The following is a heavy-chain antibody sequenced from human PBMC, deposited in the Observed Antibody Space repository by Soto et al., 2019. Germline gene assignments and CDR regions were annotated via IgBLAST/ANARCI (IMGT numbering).Heavy chain of an antibody. Sequence: SVKVSCKAAGGGFSSYAISGERQAPGQGLEWMGGIIPIFGTANYAQKFQGRVTITADESTSTAYMELSSLRSEDTAVYYCARLASAARMHFDYSGQGTLVTVPS. V-gene: IGHV1-69*13. CDR3: ARLASAARMHFDY. J-gene: IGHJ4*02. CDR2: IIPIFGTA. CDR1: GGGFSSYA. D-gene: IGHD6-6*01.